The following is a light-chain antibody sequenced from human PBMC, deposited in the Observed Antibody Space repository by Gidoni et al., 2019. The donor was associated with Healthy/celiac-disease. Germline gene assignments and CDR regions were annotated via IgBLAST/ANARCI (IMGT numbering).Light chain of an antibody. CDR3: QQYNSYST. J-gene: IGKJ1*01. V-gene: IGKV1-5*01. CDR2: DAS. CDR1: QSISSW. Sequence: DIQTTQSPSTLSASVGDRVTITCRASQSISSWLAWYQQKPGKAPKLLIYDASSLESGVPSRFGGSGSGTEFTLTISSLQPDDFATYYCQQYNSYSTFGQXTKVEIK.